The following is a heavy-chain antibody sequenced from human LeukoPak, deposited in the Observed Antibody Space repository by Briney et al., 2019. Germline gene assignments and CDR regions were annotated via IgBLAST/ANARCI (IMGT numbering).Heavy chain of an antibody. J-gene: IGHJ4*02. Sequence: GGSLRLSCAASGFTFSSYAMHWVRQAPGKGLEYVSAISSNGGSTYYANSVKGRFTISRDNSKNTLYLQMGSLRAEDMAVYYCARDQRVYGSGSYGSFDYWGQGTLVTVSS. V-gene: IGHV3-64*01. CDR3: ARDQRVYGSGSYGSFDY. D-gene: IGHD3-10*01. CDR1: GFTFSSYA. CDR2: ISSNGGST.